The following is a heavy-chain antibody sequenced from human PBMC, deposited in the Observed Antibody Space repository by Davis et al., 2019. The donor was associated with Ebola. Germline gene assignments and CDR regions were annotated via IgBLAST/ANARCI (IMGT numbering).Heavy chain of an antibody. CDR2: ISYDGSNK. D-gene: IGHD3-22*01. CDR1: GFTFSSYG. CDR3: ASPTMIVVVDAFDI. Sequence: PGESLKISCAASGFTFSSYGMHWVRQAPGKGLEWVAVISYDGSNKYYADSVKGRFTISRDNSKNTLYLQMNSLRAEDTAVYYCASPTMIVVVDAFDIWGQGTMVTVSS. V-gene: IGHV3-30*03. J-gene: IGHJ3*02.